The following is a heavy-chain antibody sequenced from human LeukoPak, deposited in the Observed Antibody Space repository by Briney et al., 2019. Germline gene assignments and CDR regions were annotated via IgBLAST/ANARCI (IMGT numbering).Heavy chain of an antibody. D-gene: IGHD3-22*01. CDR3: AVAYDSSGYWKTFDY. CDR2: ISGSGGST. CDR1: GYNFSNYW. Sequence: GESLKISCKVSGYNFSNYWIGWVRQMPGKGLEWVSAISGSGGSTYYADSVKGRFTISRDNSKNTLYLQMDSLRAEDTAVYYCAVAYDSSGYWKTFDYWGQGTLVTVSS. V-gene: IGHV3-23*01. J-gene: IGHJ4*02.